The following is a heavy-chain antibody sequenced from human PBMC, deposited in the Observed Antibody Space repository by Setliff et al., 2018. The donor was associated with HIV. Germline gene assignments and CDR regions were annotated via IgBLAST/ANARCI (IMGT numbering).Heavy chain of an antibody. CDR3: ARVSDTGVDPQTHRDY. D-gene: IGHD2-21*01. CDR2: INTNTGSP. V-gene: IGHV7-4-1*02. CDR1: GYTFTTYN. J-gene: IGHJ4*02. Sequence: ASVKVSCKASGYTFTTYNITWVRQAPGQGLEWMGCINTNTGSPTYAQGFTGRFVFSLDTSLSTAYLQISSLKAEDTAVYYCARVSDTGVDPQTHRDYWGQGTPVTVSS.